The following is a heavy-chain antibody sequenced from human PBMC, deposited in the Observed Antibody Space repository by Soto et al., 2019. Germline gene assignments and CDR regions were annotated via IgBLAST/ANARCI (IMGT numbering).Heavy chain of an antibody. CDR3: ARHEGWTGPDQ. Sequence: PSETLSLTCAVSGASIGSGGWWSWVRQPPGKGLEWIAEIFNDGNTNYSPSLKSRVTISVDKSQNQFSLNGDSVTAAETAGYYCARHEGWTGPDQWGQGTLVTVSS. CDR2: IFNDGNT. CDR1: GASIGSGGW. V-gene: IGHV4-4*02. D-gene: IGHD2-8*02. J-gene: IGHJ5*02.